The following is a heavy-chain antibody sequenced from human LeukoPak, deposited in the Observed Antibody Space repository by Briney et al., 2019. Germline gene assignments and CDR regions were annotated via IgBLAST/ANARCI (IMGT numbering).Heavy chain of an antibody. CDR1: AFTFSSYG. D-gene: IGHD6-13*01. CDR2: ISYDGSNK. Sequence: GGCLRPACPASAFTFSSYGTHSASQAPGKGLEWVAVISYDGSNKYYAASVKGRFTISRDNSKNTLYLQMNSLRAEDTAVYYCAKIKYSSSWYALDYWGQGTLVTVSS. J-gene: IGHJ4*02. V-gene: IGHV3-30*18. CDR3: AKIKYSSSWYALDY.